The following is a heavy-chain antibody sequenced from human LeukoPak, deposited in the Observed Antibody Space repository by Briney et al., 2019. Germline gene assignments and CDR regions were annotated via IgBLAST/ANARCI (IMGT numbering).Heavy chain of an antibody. Sequence: PSETLSLTCAVYGGSFSGYYWSWIRQPPGKGLEWIGEINYSGSTNYNPSLKSRVTISVDTSKNQFSLKLSSVTAADTAVYYCARDALSSSGWPDWFDPWGQGTLVTVSS. CDR3: ARDALSSSGWPDWFDP. J-gene: IGHJ5*02. D-gene: IGHD6-19*01. CDR2: INYSGST. V-gene: IGHV4-34*01. CDR1: GGSFSGYY.